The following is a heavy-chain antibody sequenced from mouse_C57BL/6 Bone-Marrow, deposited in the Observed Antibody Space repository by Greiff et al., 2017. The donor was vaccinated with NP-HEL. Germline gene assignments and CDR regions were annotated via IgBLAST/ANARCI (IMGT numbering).Heavy chain of an antibody. V-gene: IGHV1-52*01. J-gene: IGHJ3*01. CDR1: GYTFTSYW. D-gene: IGHD3-2*02. Sequence: QVQLKQPGAELVRPGSSVKLSCKASGYTFTSYWMHWVKQRPIQGLEWIGNIDPSDSEPHYNQKFKDKATLPVDKSSSTAYMQLSSLTSDDSAVYYCARREGETAQAPFAYWGQGTLVTVSA. CDR2: IDPSDSEP. CDR3: ARREGETAQAPFAY.